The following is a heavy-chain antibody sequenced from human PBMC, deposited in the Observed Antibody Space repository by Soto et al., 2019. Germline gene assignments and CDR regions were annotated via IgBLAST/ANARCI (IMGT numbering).Heavy chain of an antibody. J-gene: IGHJ4*02. V-gene: IGHV3-23*01. CDR1: GFTFSSYA. CDR2: ISGSGCST. D-gene: IGHD2-15*01. CDR3: AKMLVVAATSGFHF. Sequence: EVQLLESGGGVVQPGGSLRLSCAASGFTFSSYAMSWVRQAPGKGLEWVSAISGSGCSTYYADSVKGRFTVSRDNSKNTMYLPMNSLRAEDTAVYYCAKMLVVAATSGFHFWGQGSPVTVSS.